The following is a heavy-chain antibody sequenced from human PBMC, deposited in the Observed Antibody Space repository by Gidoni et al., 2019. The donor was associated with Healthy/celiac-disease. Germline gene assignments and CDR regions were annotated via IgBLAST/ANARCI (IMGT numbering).Heavy chain of an antibody. V-gene: IGHV3-15*01. CDR3: TTDSFGGPDY. CDR1: GFTFTNAW. D-gene: IGHD2-15*01. J-gene: IGHJ4*02. CDR2: IHSKSDGGTT. Sequence: EVQLVESGGGLVKPGRSLRLSCAASGFTFTNAWMIWFRQAPGKGLEWVARIHSKSDGGTTYYAAPVKGRFTISRDDSKNTLYLQMDSLKTEDTAVYYCTTDSFGGPDYWGQGTLVTVSS.